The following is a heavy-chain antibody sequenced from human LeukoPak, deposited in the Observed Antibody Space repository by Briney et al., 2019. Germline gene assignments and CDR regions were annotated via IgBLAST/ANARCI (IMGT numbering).Heavy chain of an antibody. Sequence: ASVKVSFKASGYTFTSYGINWVRQAPGQGLEWMGWISAYNGNTNYAQKLQGRVTMTTDTSTRTIYMELRSLTSDDTAVYYCAVIPGYNWNDGLRDYWGQGTLVTVSS. CDR3: AVIPGYNWNDGLRDY. CDR2: ISAYNGNT. V-gene: IGHV1-18*01. D-gene: IGHD1-1*01. J-gene: IGHJ4*02. CDR1: GYTFTSYG.